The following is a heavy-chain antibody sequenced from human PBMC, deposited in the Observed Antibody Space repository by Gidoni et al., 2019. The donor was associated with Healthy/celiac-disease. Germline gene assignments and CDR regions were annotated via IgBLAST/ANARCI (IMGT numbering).Heavy chain of an antibody. J-gene: IGHJ4*02. CDR3: ANEKYSSSSPGEFDY. Sequence: EVQLLESGGGLVQPGGSLRLSCAASGFTFSSYAMSWVRQAPGKGLEWVSAIRGSGGSTYYEDSVKGRFTISRDNSKNTLYLQMNSLRAEDTAVYYCANEKYSSSSPGEFDYWGQGTLVTVSS. D-gene: IGHD6-6*01. V-gene: IGHV3-23*01. CDR2: IRGSGGST. CDR1: GFTFSSYA.